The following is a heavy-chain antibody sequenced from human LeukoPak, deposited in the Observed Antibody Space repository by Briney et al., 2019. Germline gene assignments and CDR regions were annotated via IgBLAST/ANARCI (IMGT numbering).Heavy chain of an antibody. Sequence: GGSLRLFCAASGFTFSSYARHWVRQAPGKGLEGVAVISYDGSNKYYADSVKRLLTISRDNHKHTLHLQLNSLRAEDTAVYYRARPLHTGPWGCMDVWGQGTTVTVSS. CDR2: ISYDGSNK. CDR3: ARPLHTGPWGCMDV. V-gene: IGHV3-30-3*01. J-gene: IGHJ6*02. CDR1: GFTFSSYA. D-gene: IGHD1-26*01.